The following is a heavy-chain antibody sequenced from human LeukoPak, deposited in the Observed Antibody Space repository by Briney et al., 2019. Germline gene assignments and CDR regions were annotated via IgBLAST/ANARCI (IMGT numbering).Heavy chain of an antibody. CDR2: IWYDGSNK. V-gene: IGHV3-33*01. CDR3: ARELVWGPGSFDY. D-gene: IGHD2-8*01. J-gene: IGHJ4*02. Sequence: GGSLRLSCAASGFTFSSYGMHWVRQAPGKGLEWVAVIWYDGSNKYYADSVKGRFTISRDNSKNTLYLQMNSLRAEDTAVYYCARELVWGPGSFDYWGQGTLVTVSS. CDR1: GFTFSSYG.